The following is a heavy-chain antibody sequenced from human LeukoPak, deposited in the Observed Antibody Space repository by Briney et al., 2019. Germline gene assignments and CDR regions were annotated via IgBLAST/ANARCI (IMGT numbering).Heavy chain of an antibody. CDR3: ARDVHADYGSGWFDP. J-gene: IGHJ5*02. CDR1: GGTFNNSA. V-gene: IGHV1-69*05. CDR2: IMPLFGTA. D-gene: IGHD4-17*01. Sequence: SVKVSCKTSGGTFNNSAISWVRQAPGQGLEWLGGIMPLFGTAGYAQKFQGRVTITKDESTRTVYLELTSLTSDDTAVYYCARDVHADYGSGWFDPWGQGTLVSVSS.